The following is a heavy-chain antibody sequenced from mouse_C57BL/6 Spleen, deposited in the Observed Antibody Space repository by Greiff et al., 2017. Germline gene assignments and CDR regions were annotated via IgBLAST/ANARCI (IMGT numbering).Heavy chain of an antibody. V-gene: IGHV1-26*01. J-gene: IGHJ4*01. CDR2: INPNNGGT. CDR1: GYTFTDYY. CDR3: ARSGDYERAMDY. D-gene: IGHD2-4*01. Sequence: VQLQQSGPELVKPGASVKISCKASGYTFTDYYMNWVKQSHGKSLEWIGDINPNNGGTSYNQKFKSKATLTVDNSSSTAYMELRSLISEDSEIYYCARSGDYERAMDYWGQGTSVTVSS.